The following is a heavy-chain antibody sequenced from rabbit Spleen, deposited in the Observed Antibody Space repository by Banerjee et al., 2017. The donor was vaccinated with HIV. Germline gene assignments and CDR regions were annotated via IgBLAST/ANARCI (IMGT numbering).Heavy chain of an antibody. D-gene: IGHD1-1*01. CDR3: ARDTSSSFSSYGMDL. Sequence: QSLEESGGDLVKPGASLTLTCTASGFSFTSNYDMCWVRQAPGKGLEWIACIEGGSSSFTYFASWAKGRFTISKTSSTTVTLQMTSLTAADTATYFCARDTSSSFSSYGMDLWGPGTLVTVS. V-gene: IGHV1S40*01. J-gene: IGHJ6*01. CDR2: IEGGSSSFT. CDR1: GFSFTSNYD.